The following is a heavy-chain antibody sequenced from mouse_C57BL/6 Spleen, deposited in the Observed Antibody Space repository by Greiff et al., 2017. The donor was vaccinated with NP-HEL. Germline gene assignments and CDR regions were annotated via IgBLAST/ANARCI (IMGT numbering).Heavy chain of an antibody. V-gene: IGHV7-3*01. Sequence: EVKLVESGGGLVQPGGSLSLSCAASGFTFTDYYMSWVRQPPGKALEWLGFIRNKANGYTTEYSASVKGRFTISRDNSQSILYLQMNALRAEDSATYYCARYVGEDGYFDYWGQGTTLTVSS. J-gene: IGHJ2*01. CDR1: GFTFTDYY. CDR3: ARYVGEDGYFDY. CDR2: IRNKANGYTT. D-gene: IGHD2-3*01.